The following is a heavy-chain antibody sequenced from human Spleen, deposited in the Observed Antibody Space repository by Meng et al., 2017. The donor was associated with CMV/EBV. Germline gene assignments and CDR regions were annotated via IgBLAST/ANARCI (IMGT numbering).Heavy chain of an antibody. Sequence: SVKVSCKASGGTFSSYTISWVRQAPGQGLEWMGRIIPILGIASYAQKFQGRVTITADKSTSTAYMELSSLRSEDTAVYYCARGAFNDFWSGLPHYNWGQGTLVTVSS. CDR3: ARGAFNDFWSGLPHYN. J-gene: IGHJ4*02. CDR2: IIPILGIA. CDR1: GGTFSSYT. D-gene: IGHD3-3*01. V-gene: IGHV1-69*02.